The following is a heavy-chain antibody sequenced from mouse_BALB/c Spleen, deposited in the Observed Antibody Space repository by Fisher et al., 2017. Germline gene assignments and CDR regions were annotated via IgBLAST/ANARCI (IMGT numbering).Heavy chain of an antibody. J-gene: IGHJ4*01. Sequence: KFKGKATFTVDTSSSTAYMQFNSLTSEDSAVYYCARYDYDYAMDYWGQGTSVTVSS. CDR3: ARYDYDYAMDY. V-gene: IGHV1S34*01. D-gene: IGHD2-4*01.